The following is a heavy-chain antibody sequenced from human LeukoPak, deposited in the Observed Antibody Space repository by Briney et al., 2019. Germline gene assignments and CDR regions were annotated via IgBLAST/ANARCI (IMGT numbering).Heavy chain of an antibody. J-gene: IGHJ2*01. CDR2: ISYDGSNK. Sequence: GGSLRLSCAASGFTFSSYAMHWVRQAPGKGLEWVAVISYDGSNKYYADSVKGRFTISRDNSKNTLYLQMNSLRAEDTAVYYCAKERTVIRGVIRYFDLWGRGTLVTVSS. CDR1: GFTFSSYA. CDR3: AKERTVIRGVIRYFDL. V-gene: IGHV3-30-3*01. D-gene: IGHD3-10*01.